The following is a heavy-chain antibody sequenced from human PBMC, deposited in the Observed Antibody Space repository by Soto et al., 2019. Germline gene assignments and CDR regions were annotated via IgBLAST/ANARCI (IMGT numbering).Heavy chain of an antibody. D-gene: IGHD6-19*01. J-gene: IGHJ3*02. CDR2: ISAYNGNT. CDR3: ARVAYSSGWWGDAFDI. Sequence: GASVKVSCKASGYTFTSYGISWVRQAPGQGLEWMGWISAYNGNTNYAQKLQGRVTMTTDTSTSTAYMELRSLRSDDTAVYYCARVAYSSGWWGDAFDIWGQGTTVTVSS. V-gene: IGHV1-18*01. CDR1: GYTFTSYG.